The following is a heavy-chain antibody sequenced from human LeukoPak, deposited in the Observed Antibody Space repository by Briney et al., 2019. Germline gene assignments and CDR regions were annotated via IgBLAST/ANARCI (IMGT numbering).Heavy chain of an antibody. CDR2: IYTSGRT. CDR3: ARDLGFSYNSAFDY. V-gene: IGHV3-53*01. CDR1: GFTVSSNY. J-gene: IGHJ4*02. D-gene: IGHD2-2*02. Sequence: GGSLRLSCAASGFTVSSNYMSWVRQAPGKGLEWVSVIYTSGRTYYADSVKGRFTISRDNSKNMLYLQMNSLRAEDTAVYYCARDLGFSYNSAFDYWGQGTLVTVSS.